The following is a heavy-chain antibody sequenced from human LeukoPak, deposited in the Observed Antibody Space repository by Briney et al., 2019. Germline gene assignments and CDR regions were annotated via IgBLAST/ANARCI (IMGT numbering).Heavy chain of an antibody. CDR2: IKPDGGEK. V-gene: IGHV3-7*01. D-gene: IGHD3-10*01. CDR1: GFTFSNYW. CDR3: ARSRGVDY. Sequence: GGSLRLSCAASGFTFSNYWLSWVRQAPGKVLEWVANIKPDGGEKLYVDSVKGRFTISRDNAKSSMFLQMNSMRAEDTAVYYCARSRGVDYWGQGTLVTVSS. J-gene: IGHJ4*02.